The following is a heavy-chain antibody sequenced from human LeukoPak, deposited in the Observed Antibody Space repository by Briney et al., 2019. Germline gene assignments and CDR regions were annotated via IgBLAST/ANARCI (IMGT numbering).Heavy chain of an antibody. CDR1: GFTFSSYS. J-gene: IGHJ3*02. V-gene: IGHV3-48*01. CDR2: ISSSSSTI. D-gene: IGHD3-9*01. CDR3: ARRRYGEAFDI. Sequence: RPGGSLRLSCAASGFTFSSYSMNWVRQAPGKGLEWVSYISSSSSTIYYADSVKGRFTISRDNAKNSLYLQMNSLRVEDTAVYYCARRRYGEAFDIWGQGTVVTVSS.